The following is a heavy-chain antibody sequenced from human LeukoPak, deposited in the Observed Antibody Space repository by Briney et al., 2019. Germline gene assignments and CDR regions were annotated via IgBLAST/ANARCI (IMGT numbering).Heavy chain of an antibody. J-gene: IGHJ4*02. CDR3: ARKAYCGGDCLDY. CDR2: IYSDGST. CDR1: GFTVSTNY. V-gene: IGHV3-66*01. D-gene: IGHD2-21*01. Sequence: GGSQRLSCAASGFTVSTNYMSWVRQAPGKGLEWVSVIYSDGSTYYADSVKGRFTISRDNSKSTLYLQMNSLRAEDTAVYYCARKAYCGGDCLDYWGQGTLVTVSS.